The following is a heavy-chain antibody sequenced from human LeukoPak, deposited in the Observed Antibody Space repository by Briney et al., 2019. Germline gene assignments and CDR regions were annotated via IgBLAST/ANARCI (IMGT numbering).Heavy chain of an antibody. V-gene: IGHV4-34*01. CDR1: GGSVNSYY. CDR3: ARRTTVTLTNLIFDY. D-gene: IGHD4-17*01. Sequence: SETLSLTCTVSGGSVNSYYWSWIRQPPGKGLEWIGEINHSGSTNYNPSLKSRVTISVDTSKNQFSLKLSSVTAADTAVYYCARRTTVTLTNLIFDYWGQGTLVTVSS. J-gene: IGHJ4*02. CDR2: INHSGST.